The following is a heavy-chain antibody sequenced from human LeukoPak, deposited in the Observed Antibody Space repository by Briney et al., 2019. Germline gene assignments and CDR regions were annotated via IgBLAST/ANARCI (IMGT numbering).Heavy chain of an antibody. CDR1: GGTFSSYA. D-gene: IGHD2-8*01. J-gene: IGHJ4*02. Sequence: ASVKVSCKASGGTFSSYAISWVRQAPGQGLEWMGRIIPIFGTANYAQKFQGRVTITTDESTSTAYMELSGLRSEDTAVCYCARDDPNECTNGVCYSRFDYWGQGTLVTVSS. V-gene: IGHV1-69*05. CDR3: ARDDPNECTNGVCYSRFDY. CDR2: IIPIFGTA.